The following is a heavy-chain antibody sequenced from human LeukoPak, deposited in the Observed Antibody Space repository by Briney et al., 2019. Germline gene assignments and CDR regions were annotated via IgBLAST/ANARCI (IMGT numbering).Heavy chain of an antibody. CDR3: AREVGTPPVTTDFDY. Sequence: ASVKVSCKASGYTFTGYYMHWVRQAPGQGLEWMGWINPNSGGTNYAQKFQGRVTMTRDTSISTAYMELSRLRSDDTAVYYCAREVGTPPVTTDFDYWSQGTLVTVSS. V-gene: IGHV1-2*02. CDR1: GYTFTGYY. J-gene: IGHJ4*02. D-gene: IGHD4-17*01. CDR2: INPNSGGT.